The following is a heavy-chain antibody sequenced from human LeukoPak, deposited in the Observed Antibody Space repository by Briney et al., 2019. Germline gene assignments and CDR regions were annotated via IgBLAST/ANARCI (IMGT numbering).Heavy chain of an antibody. J-gene: IGHJ6*02. CDR2: INPNTGGT. Sequence: ASVKVSCKASGYTFTGYHIHWVRQAPGQGPEWMGWINPNTGGTNYAQKFQGRVTMTRDTSISTAYMELSSLSSDDTAVYYCARVRTGSYYYYYGMDVWGQGTTVTVSS. D-gene: IGHD1-26*01. CDR1: GYTFTGYH. CDR3: ARVRTGSYYYYYGMDV. V-gene: IGHV1-2*02.